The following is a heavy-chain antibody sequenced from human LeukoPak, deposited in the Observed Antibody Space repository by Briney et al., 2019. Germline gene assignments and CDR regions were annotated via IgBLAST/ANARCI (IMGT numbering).Heavy chain of an antibody. CDR3: ARGRHSSSWLYYYYYMDV. Sequence: SETLSLTCAVCGGSFSGYYWSWIRQPPGKGLEWIGEINHSGSTNYNPSLKSRVTISVDTSKNQFSLKLSSVTAADTAVYYCARGRHSSSWLYYYYYMDVWGKGTTVTVSS. D-gene: IGHD6-13*01. CDR1: GGSFSGYY. CDR2: INHSGST. V-gene: IGHV4-34*01. J-gene: IGHJ6*03.